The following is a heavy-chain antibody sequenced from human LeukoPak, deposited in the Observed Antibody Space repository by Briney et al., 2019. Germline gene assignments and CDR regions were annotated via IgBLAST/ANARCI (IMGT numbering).Heavy chain of an antibody. J-gene: IGHJ2*01. V-gene: IGHV3-13*01. CDR2: IRTTGDT. D-gene: IGHD3-22*01. Sequence: GGSLRLSCAASGFTFNYYDMTWVRQAPGKRLEWVSAIRTTGDTHYPDSVKGRFAMSREDAKNSVHLQMNTLRAGDTAVYYCARGVSYYYDNSGHPGWYFDLWGRGTLVTVSS. CDR3: ARGVSYYYDNSGHPGWYFDL. CDR1: GFTFNYYD.